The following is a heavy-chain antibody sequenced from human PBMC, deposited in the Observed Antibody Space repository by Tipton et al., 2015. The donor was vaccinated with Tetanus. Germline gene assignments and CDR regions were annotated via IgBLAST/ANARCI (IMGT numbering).Heavy chain of an antibody. V-gene: IGHV4-59*01. CDR3: ARTLCGDYRIDR. Sequence: GLVKPSETLSLTCTVSSGSISTFYWSWIRQPPGKGLEWIGHIFHTGTTNYNPSLKSRVSMSVDTSKNQFSLKVTSVTAADSALYLCARTLCGDYRIDRWGQGTLVTVSP. J-gene: IGHJ5*02. CDR1: SGSISTFY. CDR2: IFHTGTT. D-gene: IGHD4-17*01.